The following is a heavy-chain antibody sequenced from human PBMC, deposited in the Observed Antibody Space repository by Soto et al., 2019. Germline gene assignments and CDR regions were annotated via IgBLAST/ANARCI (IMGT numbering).Heavy chain of an antibody. CDR1: GFTFSSYG. J-gene: IGHJ4*02. V-gene: IGHV3-30*18. CDR2: ISYDGSNK. D-gene: IGHD2-15*01. CDR3: AKDRRKVVVAAPFYY. Sequence: QVQLVESGGGVVQPGRSLRLSCAASGFTFSSYGMHWVRQDPGKGLEWVAVISYDGSNKYYADSVKGRFTISRDNSKNTLYLQMNSLRAEDTAVYYCAKDRRKVVVAAPFYYWGQGTLVTVSS.